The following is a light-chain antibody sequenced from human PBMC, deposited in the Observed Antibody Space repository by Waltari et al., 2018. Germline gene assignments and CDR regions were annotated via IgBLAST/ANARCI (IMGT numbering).Light chain of an antibody. CDR3: CSYAGSYTWV. Sequence: QSALTQPASVSGSPGQSITISCTGTSSDVGNYKLVSWYQQYPGKAPKVIIYDDDRRPSGVSDRFSGSKSGNTASLTISGVQAEDEADYYCCSYAGSYTWVFGGGTKLTVL. V-gene: IGLV2-23*01. CDR2: DDD. CDR1: SSDVGNYKL. J-gene: IGLJ3*02.